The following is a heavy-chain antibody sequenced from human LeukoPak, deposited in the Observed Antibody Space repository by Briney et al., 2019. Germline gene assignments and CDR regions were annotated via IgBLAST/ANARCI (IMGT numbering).Heavy chain of an antibody. Sequence: PAASVKVSCKASGGTFSSYAISWVRQAPGQGLEWMGRIIPILGIANYAQKFQGRVTITADKSTSTAYMELSSLRSEDTAVYYCARSSSIAARPPYYWGQGTLVTVSS. CDR3: ARSSSIAARPPYY. D-gene: IGHD6-6*01. CDR2: IIPILGIA. J-gene: IGHJ4*02. CDR1: GGTFSSYA. V-gene: IGHV1-69*04.